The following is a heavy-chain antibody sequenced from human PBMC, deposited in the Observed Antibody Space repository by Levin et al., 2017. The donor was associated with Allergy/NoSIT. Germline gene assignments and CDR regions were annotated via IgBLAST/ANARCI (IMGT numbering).Heavy chain of an antibody. V-gene: IGHV4-34*01. CDR1: GGSFSGYY. CDR2: INHSGST. CDR3: ARGDWCSGGSCDSSFDY. Sequence: PSETLSLTCAVYGGSFSGYYWSWIRQPPGKGLEWIGEINHSGSTNYNPSLKSRVTISVDTSKNQFSLKLSSVTAADTAVYYCARGDWCSGGSCDSSFDYWGQGTLVTVSS. J-gene: IGHJ4*02. D-gene: IGHD2-15*01.